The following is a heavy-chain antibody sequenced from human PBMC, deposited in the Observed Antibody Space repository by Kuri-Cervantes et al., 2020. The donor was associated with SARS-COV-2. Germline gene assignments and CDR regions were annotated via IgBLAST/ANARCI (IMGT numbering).Heavy chain of an antibody. V-gene: IGHV3-30*02. J-gene: IGHJ4*02. CDR3: ARGLWSRVREIDY. CDR1: GFTFSSYG. D-gene: IGHD2-21*01. Sequence: GGSLRLSCAASGFTFSSYGMHWVRQAPGKGLEWVAFIRYDGSNKYYADSVTGLFTISRDKSKKTLYLQMNSLRAEDTAVYYCARGLWSRVREIDYWGQGTLVTVSS. CDR2: IRYDGSNK.